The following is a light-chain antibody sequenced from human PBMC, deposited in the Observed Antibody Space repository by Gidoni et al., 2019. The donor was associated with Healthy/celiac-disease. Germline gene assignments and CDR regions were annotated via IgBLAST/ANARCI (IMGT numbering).Light chain of an antibody. CDR3: NSRDSSGNHLV. J-gene: IGLJ2*01. Sequence: SSELTQDTAVSVALGQTVRITCPGDSLRSDYASWYQKKPGQAPVLVIYGKNNRPSGIPDRFSGSSSGNTASLTITWAQAEDEADYYRNSRDSSGNHLVFGGGTKLTVL. CDR1: SLRSDY. CDR2: GKN. V-gene: IGLV3-19*01.